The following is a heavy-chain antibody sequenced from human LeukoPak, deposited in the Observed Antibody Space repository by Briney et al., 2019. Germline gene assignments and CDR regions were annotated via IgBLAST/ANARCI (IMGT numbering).Heavy chain of an antibody. V-gene: IGHV4-34*01. CDR1: GGSFSGYY. CDR3: ARGFGYNYYDILTGNRGRFDP. D-gene: IGHD3-9*01. Sequence: PSETLSLTCAVYGGSFSGYYWSWIRQPPEKGLEWIGEINHSGSTNYNPSLKSRVTISVDTSKNQFSLKLSSVTAADTAVYYCARGFGYNYYDILTGNRGRFDPWGQGTLVTVSS. CDR2: INHSGST. J-gene: IGHJ5*02.